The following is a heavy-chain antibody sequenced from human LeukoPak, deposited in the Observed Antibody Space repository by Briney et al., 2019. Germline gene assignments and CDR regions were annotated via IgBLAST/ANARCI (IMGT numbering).Heavy chain of an antibody. V-gene: IGHV4-61*02. Sequence: PSETLSLTCTVSGGTISSGSYYWNWIRQPAGKGLEWIGRIYTSGSTSYNPSLKSRVTISVDTSKNQFSLKLNSVTAADTAVYYCARRLGRKFGERFYYYHYMDVWGKGTTVTISS. D-gene: IGHD3-10*01. J-gene: IGHJ6*03. CDR1: GGTISSGSYY. CDR2: IYTSGST. CDR3: ARRLGRKFGERFYYYHYMDV.